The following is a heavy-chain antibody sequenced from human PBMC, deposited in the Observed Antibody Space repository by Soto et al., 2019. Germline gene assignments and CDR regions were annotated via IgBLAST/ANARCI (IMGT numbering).Heavy chain of an antibody. CDR2: ISGSGGGT. D-gene: IGHD3-10*01. Sequence: EVQLLESGGGLVQPGGSLRLSCAASGFSFSTYAMTWVRQAPGKGLEWVSAISGSGGGTYYADSVRGRFTISRDNSKNTLYLQMNSLRAEDTAVYYCAKDHEDTMVRGAFDYWGQGTLVTVSS. V-gene: IGHV3-23*01. CDR3: AKDHEDTMVRGAFDY. CDR1: GFSFSTYA. J-gene: IGHJ4*02.